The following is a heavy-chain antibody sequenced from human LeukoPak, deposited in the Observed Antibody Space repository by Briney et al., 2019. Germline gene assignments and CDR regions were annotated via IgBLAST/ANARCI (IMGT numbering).Heavy chain of an antibody. CDR3: ARDGSMITFGGVISSPDY. Sequence: GRSLRLSCAASGFTFSSYGMHWVRQAPGKGLEWVAVIWYDGSNQYYADSVKGRFTISRDNSKNTLYLQVNSLRAEDTAVYYCARDGSMITFGGVISSPDYWGQGTLVTVSS. CDR2: IWYDGSNQ. V-gene: IGHV3-33*01. J-gene: IGHJ4*02. D-gene: IGHD3-16*02. CDR1: GFTFSSYG.